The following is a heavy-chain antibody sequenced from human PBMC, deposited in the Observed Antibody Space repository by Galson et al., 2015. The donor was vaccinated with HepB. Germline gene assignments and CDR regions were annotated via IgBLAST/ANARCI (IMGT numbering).Heavy chain of an antibody. CDR2: IKQDGSEK. J-gene: IGHJ4*02. V-gene: IGHV3-7*03. CDR1: GFTFSSYW. Sequence: SLRLSCAASGFTFSSYWMRWARQAPGKGLEWVANIKQDGSEKYYVDSVKGRFTISRDNAKNSLYLQMNSLRAEDTAVYYCAREFGELSFDYWGQGTLVTVSS. D-gene: IGHD3-10*01. CDR3: AREFGELSFDY.